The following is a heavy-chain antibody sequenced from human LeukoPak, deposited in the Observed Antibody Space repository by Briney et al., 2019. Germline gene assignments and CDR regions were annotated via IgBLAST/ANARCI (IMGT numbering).Heavy chain of an antibody. CDR1: GYTFTGYY. Sequence: ASVKVSCKASGYTFTGYYMHWVRQAPGQGLEWMGWINPNSGGTNYAQKFQGWVTMTRDTSLSTAYMELSRLRSDDTAVYYCARTSRGLDVAEFDYWGQGTLVTVSS. D-gene: IGHD2-15*01. J-gene: IGHJ4*02. CDR2: INPNSGGT. CDR3: ARTSRGLDVAEFDY. V-gene: IGHV1-2*04.